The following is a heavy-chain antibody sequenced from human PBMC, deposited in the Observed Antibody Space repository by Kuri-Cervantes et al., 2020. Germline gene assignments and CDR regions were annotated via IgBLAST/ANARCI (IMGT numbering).Heavy chain of an antibody. V-gene: IGHV3-33*01. CDR2: IWYDGSNK. CDR1: GFTFSSYV. CDR3: ARDQARYSAAGTNGLDY. D-gene: IGHD6-13*01. Sequence: GESLKISCAASGFTFSSYVMHWVRQASGKGLEWVAVIWYDGSNKYYADSVKGRFTISRDNSKNTLYLQMNSLRAEDTAVYYCARDQARYSAAGTNGLDYWGQGTLVTVSS. J-gene: IGHJ4*02.